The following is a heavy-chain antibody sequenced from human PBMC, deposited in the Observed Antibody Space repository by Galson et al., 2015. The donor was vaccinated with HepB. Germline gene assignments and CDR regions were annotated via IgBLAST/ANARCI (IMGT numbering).Heavy chain of an antibody. CDR2: INPNSGGT. D-gene: IGHD1-26*01. CDR3: ARVRSGSTEDDAFDI. J-gene: IGHJ3*02. CDR1: GYTFTGYY. Sequence: SVKVSCKASGYTFTGYYMHWVRQAPGQGLEWMGWINPNSGGTNYAQKFQGRVTMTRDTSISTAYMELSRLRSDDTAVYYCARVRSGSTEDDAFDIWGQGTMVTVSS. V-gene: IGHV1-2*02.